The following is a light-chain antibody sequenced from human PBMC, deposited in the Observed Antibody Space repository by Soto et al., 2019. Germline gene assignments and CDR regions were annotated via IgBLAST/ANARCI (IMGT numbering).Light chain of an antibody. CDR3: PQRHSWPPIFT. J-gene: IGKJ3*01. CDR2: DAS. Sequence: EIVLTQSPATLSLSPGERATLSCRASQSVSSYLAWYQQKPGQAPRLLIYDASNRATGIPARFSGSGSGTDFTLTISSLEPEDFAVYYCPQRHSWPPIFTFGPGTKLDIK. CDR1: QSVSSY. V-gene: IGKV3-11*01.